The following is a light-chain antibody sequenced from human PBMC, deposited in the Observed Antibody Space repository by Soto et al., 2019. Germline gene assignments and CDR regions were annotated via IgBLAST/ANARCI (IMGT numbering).Light chain of an antibody. CDR3: QQRSNWPPWT. CDR2: DAS. J-gene: IGKJ1*01. Sequence: EIVLTQSPATLSLSPGERATLSCRASQSVSNYLAWYQQKPGQAPRLLIYDASKRATGTPARFTGSGSGTDFTLNISSLEPEDFAVYYCQQRSNWPPWTFGQGTKVEIK. CDR1: QSVSNY. V-gene: IGKV3-11*01.